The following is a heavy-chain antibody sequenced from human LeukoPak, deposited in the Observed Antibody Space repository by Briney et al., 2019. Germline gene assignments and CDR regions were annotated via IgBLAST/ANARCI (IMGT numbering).Heavy chain of an antibody. CDR3: ARMAAAGKKPPSSFDY. D-gene: IGHD6-13*01. Sequence: GGSLRLSCAASGFTVSSNYMSWVRQAPGKGLEWVSVIYSGGSTYYADSVKGRFTISRDNSKNTLYLQMNSLRAEDTAVYYCARMAAAGKKPPSSFDYWGQGTLVTVSS. CDR2: IYSGGST. V-gene: IGHV3-53*01. CDR1: GFTVSSNY. J-gene: IGHJ4*02.